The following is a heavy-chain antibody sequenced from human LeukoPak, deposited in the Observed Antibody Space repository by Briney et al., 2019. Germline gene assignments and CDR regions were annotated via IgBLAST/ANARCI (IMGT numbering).Heavy chain of an antibody. V-gene: IGHV5-51*01. Sequence: GESLKISCKGSGYSFTSYWIGWVRQMPGKGLECMGIIYPGDSDTRYSPSFQGQVTISADKSISTAYLQWSSLKASDTAMYYCARPNPEDTAMATVWGQGTLVTVSS. CDR1: GYSFTSYW. CDR2: IYPGDSDT. J-gene: IGHJ4*02. D-gene: IGHD5-18*01. CDR3: ARPNPEDTAMATV.